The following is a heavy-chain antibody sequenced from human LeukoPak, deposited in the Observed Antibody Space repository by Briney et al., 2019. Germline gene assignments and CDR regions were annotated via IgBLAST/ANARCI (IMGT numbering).Heavy chain of an antibody. D-gene: IGHD5-18*01. CDR1: GFTFSNYA. CDR2: ISSSSSYI. CDR3: AREGGYSYGSFDP. Sequence: GGSLRLSCAASGFTFSNYAMSWVRQAPGKGLEWVSSISSSSSYIYYADSVKGRFTISRDNAKNSLYLQMNSLRAEDTAVYYCAREGGYSYGSFDPWGQGTLVTVSS. J-gene: IGHJ5*02. V-gene: IGHV3-21*01.